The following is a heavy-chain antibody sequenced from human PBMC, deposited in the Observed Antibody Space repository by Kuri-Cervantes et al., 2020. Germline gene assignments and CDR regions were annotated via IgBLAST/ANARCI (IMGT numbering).Heavy chain of an antibody. D-gene: IGHD1-7*01. V-gene: IGHV4-34*01. Sequence: GSLRLSCAVYGGSFSGYYWSWIRQPPGKGLESIGEINHSGDTNYNPSLKSRVTISVDTSRNQFSLKLSSVTAADTAVYYCAKLGPSAWYFDLWGRGTLVTVSS. CDR3: AKLGPSAWYFDL. CDR1: GGSFSGYY. J-gene: IGHJ2*01. CDR2: INHSGDT.